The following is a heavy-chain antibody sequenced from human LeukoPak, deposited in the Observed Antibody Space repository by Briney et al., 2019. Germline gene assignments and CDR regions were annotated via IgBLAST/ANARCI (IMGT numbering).Heavy chain of an antibody. CDR1: GYTFIDYY. V-gene: IGHV1-2*02. D-gene: IGHD2-15*01. Sequence: GASVKVSCKASGYTFIDYYIHWLRQAPGQGLEWMGWIDPKSGDTNLAQKIRGRVTMTRETSTRTAHMELTRLTSDDTAVYYCVKGGHLPYSAYWYFDLWGRGTLVTVSS. CDR3: VKGGHLPYSAYWYFDL. J-gene: IGHJ2*01. CDR2: IDPKSGDT.